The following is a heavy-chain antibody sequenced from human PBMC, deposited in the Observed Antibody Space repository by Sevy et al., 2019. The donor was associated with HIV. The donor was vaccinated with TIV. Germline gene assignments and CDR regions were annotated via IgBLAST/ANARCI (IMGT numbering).Heavy chain of an antibody. CDR3: AKDMRVALDQQNDAYDI. D-gene: IGHD5-12*01. Sequence: GGSLGLSCAASGFTFDDYAMHWVRQAPGKGLEWVSGISWNSDSIGYADSVKGRFTISRDNAKSSLYLQMNSVRAEDTALYYCAKDMRVALDQQNDAYDIWGQGTMVTVSS. CDR1: GFTFDDYA. CDR2: ISWNSDSI. V-gene: IGHV3-9*01. J-gene: IGHJ3*02.